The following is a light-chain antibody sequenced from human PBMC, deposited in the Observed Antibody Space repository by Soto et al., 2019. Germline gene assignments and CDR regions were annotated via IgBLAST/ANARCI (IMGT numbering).Light chain of an antibody. CDR3: QQSYSTLFS. V-gene: IGKV1-39*01. J-gene: IGKJ3*01. Sequence: DIQMTQSPSSLSASVGDRVTITCRAGESISSYLNWYQQKPGKAPKLLLYAASSLQSGVPSRFSGSGFGTDFTLTISSLQPEDFATYYCQQSYSTLFSFGPGTKVDIK. CDR1: ESISSY. CDR2: AAS.